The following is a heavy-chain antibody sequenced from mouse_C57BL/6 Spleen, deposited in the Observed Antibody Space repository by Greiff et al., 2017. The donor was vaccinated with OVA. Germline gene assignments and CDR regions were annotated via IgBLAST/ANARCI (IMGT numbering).Heavy chain of an antibody. CDR1: GYTFTDYN. J-gene: IGHJ2*01. D-gene: IGHD2-1*01. V-gene: IGHV1-18*01. Sequence: EVQLQQSGPELVKPGASVKIPCKASGYTFTDYNMDWVKQSHGKSLEWIGDINPNNGGTIYNQKFKGKATLTVDTSSSTAYMELRSLTSEDTAVYYCARREVYGNPYFDYWGQGTTLTVSS. CDR2: INPNNGGT. CDR3: ARREVYGNPYFDY.